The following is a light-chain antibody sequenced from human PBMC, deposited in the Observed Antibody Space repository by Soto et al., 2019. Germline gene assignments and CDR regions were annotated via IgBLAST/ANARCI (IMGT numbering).Light chain of an antibody. CDR3: QHSYFPPFP. CDR1: QSISSY. J-gene: IGKJ5*01. Sequence: DIPMNQSPSSLSASVGDRVTIPCRASQSISSYLNWYQQKPGKAPKLLIYAASSLQSGVPSRFSGSGSGTDFTLTISILQPEDFATYYCQHSYFPPFPFGQGTRLAIK. V-gene: IGKV1-39*01. CDR2: AAS.